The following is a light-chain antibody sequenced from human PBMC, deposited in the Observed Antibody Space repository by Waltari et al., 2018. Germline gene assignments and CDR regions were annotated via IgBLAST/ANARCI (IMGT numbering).Light chain of an antibody. Sequence: DIVMTQSPLSLPVTPAEPASISCRSSQSLLHSNGYTYFDWYLQKPGQSPQLLIYMGSSRASGVPDRFSGSGSGTDFTLKISRVEAEDVGVYYCMQALQTPWTFGQGTKVEVK. CDR2: MGS. J-gene: IGKJ1*01. CDR1: QSLLHSNGYTY. V-gene: IGKV2-28*01. CDR3: MQALQTPWT.